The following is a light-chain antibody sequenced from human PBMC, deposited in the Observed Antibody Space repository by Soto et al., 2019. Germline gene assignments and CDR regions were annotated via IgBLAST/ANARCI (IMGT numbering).Light chain of an antibody. V-gene: IGKV3-11*01. Sequence: EIVLTQSPATLSLSPGERATLSCRASQSVSIYLAWYQQRPGQAPRLLIYDASNRATGIPARFSGSGSGTDFTLTISRLEPDDFALYFCQQYGGSPITFGLGTRLEIK. J-gene: IGKJ5*01. CDR2: DAS. CDR3: QQYGGSPIT. CDR1: QSVSIY.